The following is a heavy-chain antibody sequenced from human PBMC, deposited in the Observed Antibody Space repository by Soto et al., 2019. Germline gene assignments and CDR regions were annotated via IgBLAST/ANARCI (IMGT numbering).Heavy chain of an antibody. D-gene: IGHD6-13*01. J-gene: IGHJ3*02. Sequence: EVQLVESGGGLVRPGRSLRLSCVGSGFTFEDYAMHWVRQAPGKGLEWVSYISWNSGKVDYVDSVKGRFTISRDNAKNSLYLQMNSLRPEDTAFYYCAKEPHSGNTYFEAFDMWGQGTMVTVSS. CDR1: GFTFEDYA. CDR2: ISWNSGKV. CDR3: AKEPHSGNTYFEAFDM. V-gene: IGHV3-9*01.